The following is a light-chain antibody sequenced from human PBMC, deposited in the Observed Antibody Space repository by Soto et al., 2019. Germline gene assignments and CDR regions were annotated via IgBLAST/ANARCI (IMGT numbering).Light chain of an antibody. CDR2: EVS. J-gene: IGLJ2*01. CDR1: SSDVGGYSY. Sequence: HSVLTQPPSWSGSPGQSVTISCPGASSDVGGYSYVSWYQQHPGKAPKLMIYEVSKRPSGVPDRFSGSKSGNTASLTVSGLQAEDEADYYCSSYGGSNNLVFGGGTQLTV. CDR3: SSYGGSNNLV. V-gene: IGLV2-8*01.